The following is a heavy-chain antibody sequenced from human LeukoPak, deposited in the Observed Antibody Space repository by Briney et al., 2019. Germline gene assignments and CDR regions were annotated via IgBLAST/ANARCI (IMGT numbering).Heavy chain of an antibody. J-gene: IGHJ5*02. V-gene: IGHV1-2*06. CDR2: INPNSGGT. Sequence: ASVKVSCKASGYTLTGYYMRWVRQAPGQGLEWMGRINPNSGGTNYAQKFQGRVTMTRDTSISTAYMELSRLRSDDTAVYYCASRLMVAATWFDPWGQGTLVTVSS. CDR1: GYTLTGYY. D-gene: IGHD2-15*01. CDR3: ASRLMVAATWFDP.